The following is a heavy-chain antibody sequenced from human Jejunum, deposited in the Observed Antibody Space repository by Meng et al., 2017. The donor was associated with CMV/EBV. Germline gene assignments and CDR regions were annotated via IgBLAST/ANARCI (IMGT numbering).Heavy chain of an antibody. CDR1: GYIFTSYW. V-gene: IGHV5-51*01. Sequence: KTAGYIFTSYWSGWVRQMPGKGLEWMGIIYPGDSDTRYSPSFQGQVTFSADKSINTAYLQWSSLQASDTAMYYCARSTTVTDFDSWGQGTRVTVSS. CDR3: ARSTTVTDFDS. D-gene: IGHD4-11*01. CDR2: IYPGDSDT. J-gene: IGHJ4*02.